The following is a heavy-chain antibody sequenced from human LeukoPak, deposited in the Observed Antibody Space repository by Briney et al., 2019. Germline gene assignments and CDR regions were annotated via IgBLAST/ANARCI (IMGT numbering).Heavy chain of an antibody. CDR2: FDPEDGET. D-gene: IGHD3-16*02. Sequence: ASVKVSCKVSGYTLTELSMHWVRQAPGKGLEWMGGFDPEDGETIYAQKFQGRVTMTEDTSTDTAYMELSSLRSEDTAVYYCARDFDRHVWGTYRYFDYWGQGTLVTVSS. V-gene: IGHV1-24*01. CDR1: GYTLTELS. J-gene: IGHJ4*02. CDR3: ARDFDRHVWGTYRYFDY.